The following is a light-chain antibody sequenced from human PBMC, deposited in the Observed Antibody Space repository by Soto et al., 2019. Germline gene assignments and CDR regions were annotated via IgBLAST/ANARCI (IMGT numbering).Light chain of an antibody. CDR2: AAS. J-gene: IGKJ2*01. Sequence: IQMTQSPSSLSASVGDRVTITFRASQGISNYLAWYQQKPGKVPKLLIYAASTLQSGVPSRFSGSGSGTTFTLTITDLQPEDVATYYCQQSRTTAYTFAQGTKVDI. CDR1: QGISNY. V-gene: IGKV1-27*01. CDR3: QQSRTTAYT.